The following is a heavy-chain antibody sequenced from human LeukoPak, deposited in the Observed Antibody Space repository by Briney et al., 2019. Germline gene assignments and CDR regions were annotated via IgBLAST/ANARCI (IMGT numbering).Heavy chain of an antibody. CDR3: ALAAPPYIAAAGLKGNDYYYGMDV. CDR2: IYHSGST. CDR1: GGSISSGGYS. J-gene: IGHJ6*02. V-gene: IGHV4-30-2*01. Sequence: PSQTLSLTCAVSGGSISSGGYSWSWIRQPPGKGLEWIGYIYHSGSTYYNPSLKSRVTISVDRSKNQFSLKLRSVSAADTAVYYCALAAPPYIAAAGLKGNDYYYGMDVWGQGTTVTVSS. D-gene: IGHD6-13*01.